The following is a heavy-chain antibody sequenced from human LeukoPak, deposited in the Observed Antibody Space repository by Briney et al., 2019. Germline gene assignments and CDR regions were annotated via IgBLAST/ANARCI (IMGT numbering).Heavy chain of an antibody. CDR2: INHSGSS. CDR1: GGSFSGYY. CDR3: ARAPSRYDVLTGYYGGWFDS. J-gene: IGHJ5*01. D-gene: IGHD3-9*01. Sequence: SETLSLTCAVYGGSFSGYYWSWIRQPPGKGPEWIGEINHSGSSNYNPSLKSRVTISVDTSKNQFSLKLSSVTAADMAVYYCARAPSRYDVLTGYYGGWFDSWGQGTLVTVSS. V-gene: IGHV4-34*01.